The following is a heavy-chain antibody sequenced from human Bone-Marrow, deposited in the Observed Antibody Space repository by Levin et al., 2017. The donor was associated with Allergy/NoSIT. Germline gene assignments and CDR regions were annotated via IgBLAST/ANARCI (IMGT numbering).Heavy chain of an antibody. CDR2: IKEDGSAK. CDR3: ASAQNWGSSY. D-gene: IGHD7-27*01. V-gene: IGHV3-7*01. Sequence: GGSLRLSCAGSGFTFSRYWMSWVRQAPGKGLEWLANIKEDGSAKYYVDSVKGRFTISRDNAKNSLYLQVNSLRAEDTAVYFCASAQNWGSSYWGQGTLVTVSS. CDR1: GFTFSRYW. J-gene: IGHJ4*02.